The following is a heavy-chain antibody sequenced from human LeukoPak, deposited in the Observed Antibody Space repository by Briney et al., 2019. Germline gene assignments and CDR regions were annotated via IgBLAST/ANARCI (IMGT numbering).Heavy chain of an antibody. V-gene: IGHV3-23*01. Sequence: PGGSLRLSCAASGFTFSSLAMSWVRQAPGKGLEWVSAITGSGSNTYYADSVKGRFTISRDNSKNTLYLQMNSLRAEDTAVYYCAKDQDSCGGDCYALPDYWGQGTLVTVSS. D-gene: IGHD2-21*02. CDR2: ITGSGSNT. CDR1: GFTFSSLA. J-gene: IGHJ4*02. CDR3: AKDQDSCGGDCYALPDY.